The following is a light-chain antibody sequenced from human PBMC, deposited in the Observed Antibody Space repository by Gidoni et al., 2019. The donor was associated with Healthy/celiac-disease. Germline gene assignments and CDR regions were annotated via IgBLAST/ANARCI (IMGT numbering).Light chain of an antibody. CDR1: NIGSKS. CDR2: YDS. CDR3: QVWDSSSDHPGVV. V-gene: IGLV3-21*04. Sequence: SYVLTQPPSVSVAPGTTARITCGGNNIGSKSVHWYQQEPGQAPVLVIYYDSDRPSGTPERFSGANSGNTATLTISRVEAGDEADYYCQVWDSSSDHPGVVFGGGTKLTVL. J-gene: IGLJ2*01.